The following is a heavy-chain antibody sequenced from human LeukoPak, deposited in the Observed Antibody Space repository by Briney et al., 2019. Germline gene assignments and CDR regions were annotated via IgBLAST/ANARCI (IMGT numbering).Heavy chain of an antibody. V-gene: IGHV3-11*04. Sequence: GGSLRLSCAASGFTFSDYYMSWIRQAPGKGLEWVSYISSSGSTIYYADSVKGRFTISRDNAKNSLYLQMHSLRDEDTAVYYCARRYSGSLRYFDYWGQGTLVAVSS. J-gene: IGHJ4*02. CDR1: GFTFSDYY. CDR2: ISSSGSTI. CDR3: ARRYSGSLRYFDY. D-gene: IGHD1-26*01.